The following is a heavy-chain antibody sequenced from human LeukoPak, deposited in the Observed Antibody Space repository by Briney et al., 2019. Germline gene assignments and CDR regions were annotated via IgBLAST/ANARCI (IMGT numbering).Heavy chain of an antibody. CDR2: IYYSGST. V-gene: IGHV4-39*01. D-gene: IGHD4-23*01. CDR3: ARHSLTTVDYFDY. J-gene: IGHJ4*02. CDR1: GGSISSSSYY. Sequence: SETLSLTCTVSGGSISSSSYYWSWIRQPPGKGLEWIESIYYSGSTYYNPSLKSRVTISVDTSKNQFSLKLSSVTAADTAVYYCARHSLTTVDYFDYWGQGTLVTVSS.